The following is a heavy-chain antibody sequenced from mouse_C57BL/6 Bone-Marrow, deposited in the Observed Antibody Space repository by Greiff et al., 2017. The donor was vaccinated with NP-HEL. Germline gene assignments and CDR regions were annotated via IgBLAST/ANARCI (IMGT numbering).Heavy chain of an antibody. J-gene: IGHJ2*01. D-gene: IGHD4-1*01. Sequence: QVHVKQSGAELARPGASVKLSCKASGYTFTSYGISWVKQRTGQGLEWIGEIYPRSGNTYYNEQFKGKATLTADKSSSTAYMELRSLTSEDSAVYFCARSGNWALDYWGQGTTRTVSS. CDR1: GYTFTSYG. CDR2: IYPRSGNT. CDR3: ARSGNWALDY. V-gene: IGHV1-81*01.